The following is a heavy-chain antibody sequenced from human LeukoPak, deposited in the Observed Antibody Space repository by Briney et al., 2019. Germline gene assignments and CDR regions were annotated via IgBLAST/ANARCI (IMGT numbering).Heavy chain of an antibody. J-gene: IGHJ6*02. D-gene: IGHD3-9*01. CDR2: INHSGST. Sequence: PSETLSLTCAVYGGSFSGYYWSWIRQPPGKGLEWIGEINHSGSTNYNPSLKSRVTISVDTSKNQFSLKLSSVTAADTAVYYCARVSELRYFDWLFKSPYYYYGMDVWGQGTTVTVSS. CDR1: GGSFSGYY. CDR3: ARVSELRYFDWLFKSPYYYYGMDV. V-gene: IGHV4-34*01.